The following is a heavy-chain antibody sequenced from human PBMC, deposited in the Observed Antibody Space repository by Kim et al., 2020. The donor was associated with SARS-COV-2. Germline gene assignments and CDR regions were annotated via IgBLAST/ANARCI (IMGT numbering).Heavy chain of an antibody. CDR1: GGSISSGGYY. CDR2: IYYSGST. D-gene: IGHD3-9*01. Sequence: SETLSLTCTVSGGSISSGGYYWSWIRQHPGKGLEWIGYIYYSGSTYYNPSLKSRVTISVDTSKNQFSLKLSSVTAADTAVYYCARGLGATIFLDYWGQGTLVTVSS. CDR3: ARGLGATIFLDY. V-gene: IGHV4-31*03. J-gene: IGHJ4*02.